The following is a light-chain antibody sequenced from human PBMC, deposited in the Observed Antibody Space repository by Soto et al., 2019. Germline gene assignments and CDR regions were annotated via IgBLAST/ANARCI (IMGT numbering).Light chain of an antibody. Sequence: EIVLTQSPGTLSLSPGERATLFCRASQSISNYLAWYQQRPGQSPRLLIYAASSRATGVPDRFSGGGSATDFTLTVSRLEPEDFAVYYCHQYGGSPRTFGQGTKLEIK. CDR1: QSISNY. J-gene: IGKJ2*01. V-gene: IGKV3-20*01. CDR3: HQYGGSPRT. CDR2: AAS.